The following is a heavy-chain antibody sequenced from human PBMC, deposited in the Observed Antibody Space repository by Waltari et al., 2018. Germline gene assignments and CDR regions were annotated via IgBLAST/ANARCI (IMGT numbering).Heavy chain of an antibody. CDR2: IYHSGSP. CDR1: GYSTSSGYY. D-gene: IGHD6-13*01. CDR3: ARENSSSWPYYMDV. J-gene: IGHJ6*03. Sequence: QVQLQESGPGLVKPSETLSLTCAVSGYSTSSGYYWGWFRQPPGKWLEWIGSIYHSGSPYYNPSLKSRVTISVDTSKNQFSLKLSSVTAADTAVYYCARENSSSWPYYMDVWGKGTTVTVSS. V-gene: IGHV4-38-2*02.